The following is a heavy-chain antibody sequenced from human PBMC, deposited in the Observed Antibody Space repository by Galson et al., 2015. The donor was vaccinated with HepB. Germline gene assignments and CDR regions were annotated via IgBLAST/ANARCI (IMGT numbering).Heavy chain of an antibody. CDR3: ARVMVRGTHCLDA. J-gene: IGHJ6*02. V-gene: IGHV5-51*01. Sequence: QSGAEVKKPGESLKISCQGSRDSFTGYWIAWVRQMPGKGLEWMGIIYPGDSDAKYSPSFQGHVTFSADKSTTTAYLQWSSLTVADSAIYYCARVMVRGTHCLDAWGQGTTVTVSS. CDR2: IYPGDSDA. CDR1: RDSFTGYW. D-gene: IGHD3-10*01.